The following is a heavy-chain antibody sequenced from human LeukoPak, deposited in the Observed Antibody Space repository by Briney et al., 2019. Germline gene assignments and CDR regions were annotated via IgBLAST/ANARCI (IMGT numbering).Heavy chain of an antibody. D-gene: IGHD1-14*01. J-gene: IGHJ4*02. Sequence: ASVKVSCKASRYTFTGYYTHWVRQAPGQGLEWMGWINPNSGGTNYAQKFQGRVTMTRDTSISTVYMELSRLRSDDTAVYYCARSKVYPNDYWGKGTLVTVSS. V-gene: IGHV1-2*02. CDR1: RYTFTGYY. CDR2: INPNSGGT. CDR3: ARSKVYPNDY.